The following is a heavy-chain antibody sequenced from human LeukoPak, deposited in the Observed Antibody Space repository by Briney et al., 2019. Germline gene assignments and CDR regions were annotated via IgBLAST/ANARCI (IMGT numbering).Heavy chain of an antibody. J-gene: IGHJ4*02. CDR2: IRYDGSNK. D-gene: IGHD3-16*01. V-gene: IGHV3-30*02. CDR3: AKDRRYYDYVWGSYDDPFFDY. Sequence: GVSLRLSCAASVFTFSSYGMHWVRQAPGKGLEWVAFIRYDGSNKYYADSVKGRFTISRDNSQNTLYLQMNSMRAEDTAVYYCAKDRRYYDYVWGSYDDPFFDYWGQGTLVTVSS. CDR1: VFTFSSYG.